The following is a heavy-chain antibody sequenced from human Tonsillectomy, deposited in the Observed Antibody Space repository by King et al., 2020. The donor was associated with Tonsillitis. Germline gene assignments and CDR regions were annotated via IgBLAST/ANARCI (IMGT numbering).Heavy chain of an antibody. Sequence: DVQLVESGGGLVQPGGSLRLSCEAPGFTFSAYAMNWVRQAPGKGLEWVSVISGSGDSTDYADSVKGRFTISRDNSKNTLYLQMNSLRAEDTAVYYCAKDMYTSSWYGVFDYWGQGTLVTVSS. D-gene: IGHD6-13*01. V-gene: IGHV3-23*04. CDR2: ISGSGDST. J-gene: IGHJ4*02. CDR3: AKDMYTSSWYGVFDY. CDR1: GFTFSAYA.